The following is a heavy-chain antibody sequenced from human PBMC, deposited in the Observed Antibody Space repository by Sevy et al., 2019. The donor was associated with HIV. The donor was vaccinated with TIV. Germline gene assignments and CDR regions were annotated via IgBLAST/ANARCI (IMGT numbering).Heavy chain of an antibody. CDR3: ARDVRTYGDYGGGYYYGMDV. V-gene: IGHV4-30-4*01. J-gene: IGHJ6*02. CDR2: IYYSGST. D-gene: IGHD4-17*01. Sequence: SETLSLTCTVSGGSISSGDYYWSWIRQPPGKGLEWIGYIYYSGSTYYNPSLKSRVTISVDTSKNQFSLKLSSVTAADTAVYYCARDVRTYGDYGGGYYYGMDVWGQGTTVTVSS. CDR1: GGSISSGDYY.